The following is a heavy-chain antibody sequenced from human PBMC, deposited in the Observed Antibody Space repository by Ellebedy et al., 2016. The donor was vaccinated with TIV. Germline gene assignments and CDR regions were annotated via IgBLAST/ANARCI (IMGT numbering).Heavy chain of an antibody. J-gene: IGHJ4*02. V-gene: IGHV3-23*01. D-gene: IGHD3-10*02. CDR1: GFTFRSYA. CDR2: IEDNGYKT. Sequence: GGSLRLSCAASGFTFRSYAMIWVRQAPGKGLEWLAFIEDNGYKTQYADSVRGRFTISRDNSKNTLFLQMNNVRAEDTATYYCAKPHVRGRGYDSYDWGQGTLVIVSS. CDR3: AKPHVRGRGYDSYD.